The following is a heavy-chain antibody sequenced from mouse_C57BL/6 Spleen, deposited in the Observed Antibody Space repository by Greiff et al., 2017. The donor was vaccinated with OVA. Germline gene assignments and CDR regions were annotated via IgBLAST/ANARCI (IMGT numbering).Heavy chain of an antibody. CDR3: ARGGGSSSYFDY. D-gene: IGHD1-1*01. CDR2: IDPSDSYT. V-gene: IGHV1-59*01. J-gene: IGHJ2*01. Sequence: QVQLQQSGAELVRPGTSVKLSCKASGYTFTSYWMHWVKQRPGQGLEWIGVIDPSDSYTNYNQKFKGKATLTVDTSSSTAYMQLSSLTSEDSAVYYCARGGGSSSYFDYWGQGTTLTVSS. CDR1: GYTFTSYW.